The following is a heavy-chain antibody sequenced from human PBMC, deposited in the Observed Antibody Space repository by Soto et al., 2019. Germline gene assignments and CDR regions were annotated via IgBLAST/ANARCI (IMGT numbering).Heavy chain of an antibody. CDR1: GFTFSNAW. J-gene: IGHJ4*02. V-gene: IGHV3-15*07. D-gene: IGHD4-17*01. CDR3: TTAAGGANYGDYGAY. CDR2: IKSKTDVGKT. Sequence: VQLVESGGDLIQPGGSLRLSCTASGFTFSNAWMNWVRQSPGKGLEWVGRIKSKTDVGKTDYAAPVKGRFTISRDDSKNTLLRQMNSLKIDDTATYYWTTAAGGANYGDYGAYWGQGSLVTVSS.